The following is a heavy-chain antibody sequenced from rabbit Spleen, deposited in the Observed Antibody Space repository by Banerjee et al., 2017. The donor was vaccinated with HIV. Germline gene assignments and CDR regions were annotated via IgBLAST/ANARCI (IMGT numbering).Heavy chain of an antibody. Sequence: QEQLTETGGGLVQPGGSLTLSCKASGIDFTKYYITWVRQAPGKGLEWIGIIYGAKGSTDYASWVNGRFTISRTSSTTVTLQMTSLTAADTATYFCARDLAGVIGWNFYLWGPGTLVTVS. CDR1: GIDFTKYY. CDR2: IYGAKGST. J-gene: IGHJ4*01. CDR3: ARDLAGVIGWNFYL. V-gene: IGHV1S45*01. D-gene: IGHD4-1*01.